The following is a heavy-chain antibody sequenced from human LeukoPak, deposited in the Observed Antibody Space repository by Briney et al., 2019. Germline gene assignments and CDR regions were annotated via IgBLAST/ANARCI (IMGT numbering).Heavy chain of an antibody. D-gene: IGHD2-21*01. V-gene: IGHV1-2*02. CDR2: INPNSGGT. CDR3: ARYRCGGVCYSGLDN. CDR1: GYTFTGYY. J-gene: IGHJ4*02. Sequence: ASVKVSCKASGYTFTGYYMHWVRQAPGQGLEWMGWINPNSGGTNYAQRFQGRVTMTSDTSISTAYMEVSRLRSDDTAVYYCARYRCGGVCYSGLDNWGQGTLVTVSS.